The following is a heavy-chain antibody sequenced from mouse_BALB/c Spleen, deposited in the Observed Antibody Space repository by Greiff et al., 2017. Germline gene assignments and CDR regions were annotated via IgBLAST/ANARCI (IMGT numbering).Heavy chain of an antibody. CDR3: ASLYYGSSPYAMDY. CDR1: GYTFTDYN. J-gene: IGHJ4*01. V-gene: IGHV1S29*02. D-gene: IGHD1-1*01. CDR2: IYPYNGGT. Sequence: EVQLQESGPELVKPGASVKISCKASGYTFTDYNMHWVKQSHGKSLEWIGYIYPYNGGTGYNQKFKSKATLTVDNSSSTAYMELRSLTSEDSAVYYCASLYYGSSPYAMDYWGQGTSVTVSS.